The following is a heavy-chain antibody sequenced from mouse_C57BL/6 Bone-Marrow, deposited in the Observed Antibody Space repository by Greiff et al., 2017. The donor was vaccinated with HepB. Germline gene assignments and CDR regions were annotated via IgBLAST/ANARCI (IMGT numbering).Heavy chain of an antibody. CDR1: GYTFTDYY. D-gene: IGHD2-1*01. Sequence: VQLQQSGPELVKPGASVKISCKASGYTFTDYYMNWVKQSHGKSLEWIGDINPNNGGTSYNQKFKGKATLTVDKSSSTAYMELRSLTSEDSAVYYCARSVIYYGNYGFAYWGQGTLVTVSA. CDR2: INPNNGGT. CDR3: ARSVIYYGNYGFAY. V-gene: IGHV1-26*01. J-gene: IGHJ3*01.